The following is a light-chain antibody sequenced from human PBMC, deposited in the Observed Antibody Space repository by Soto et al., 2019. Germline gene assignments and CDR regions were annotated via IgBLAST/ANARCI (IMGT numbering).Light chain of an antibody. CDR2: GAS. V-gene: IGKV3-15*01. CDR3: QQYNNWPPWT. J-gene: IGKJ1*01. Sequence: EIVMTQSPATLSVSPGERATLSCRASQSVSSNLAWYQQKPGQAPRLLIYGASTRATGIPARFSGSGPGTESTLTISSLQSEDFAVYYCQQYNNWPPWTFGQGTKV. CDR1: QSVSSN.